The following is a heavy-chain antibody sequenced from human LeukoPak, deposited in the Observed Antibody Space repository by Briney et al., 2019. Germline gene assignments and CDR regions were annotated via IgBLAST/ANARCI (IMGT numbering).Heavy chain of an antibody. J-gene: IGHJ4*02. D-gene: IGHD3-22*01. CDR1: GYTFTRYY. CDR3: AREGGLNYYDSSGPGDY. Sequence: ASVKVSCKASGYTFTRYYMHWVRQAPGQGVEWMGWINPNSGGTNYAQKFQGRVTMTRDTSISTAYMELSRLRSDDTAVYYCAREGGLNYYDSSGPGDYWGQGTLVTVSS. CDR2: INPNSGGT. V-gene: IGHV1-2*02.